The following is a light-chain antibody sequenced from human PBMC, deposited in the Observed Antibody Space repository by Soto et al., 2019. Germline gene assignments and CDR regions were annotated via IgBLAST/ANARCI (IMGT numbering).Light chain of an antibody. CDR3: AAWDKSLNGGV. CDR2: ENN. V-gene: IGLV1-51*02. CDR1: SSNIGSDY. Sequence: QSVLTQPPSVSAAAGQKVTISCSGSSSNIGSDYVSWYQQLPGTAPKLLIYENNKRPSGIPDRFSGSKSGTSATLGITGLQTGDEADYYCAAWDKSLNGGVFGGGTKLTVL. J-gene: IGLJ2*01.